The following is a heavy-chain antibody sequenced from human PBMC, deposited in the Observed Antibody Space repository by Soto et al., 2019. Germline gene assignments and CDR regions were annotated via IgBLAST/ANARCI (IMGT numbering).Heavy chain of an antibody. CDR2: IYTSGST. J-gene: IGHJ6*02. V-gene: IGHV4-31*03. CDR1: GASISSGGYY. CDR3: AGDYRGTYYYYGMDV. Sequence: SETLSLTCTVSGASISSGGYYWSWIRQQPGKGLEWIGVIYTSGSTYRNPSLKSRVTISVDTSKNQFSLKVSSVTAADTAVYYCAGDYRGTYYYYGMDVWGQGTTVTVSS. D-gene: IGHD3-10*01.